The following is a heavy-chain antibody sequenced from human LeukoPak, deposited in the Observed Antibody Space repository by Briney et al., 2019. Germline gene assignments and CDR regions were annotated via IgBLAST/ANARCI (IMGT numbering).Heavy chain of an antibody. CDR1: GYTFTGYY. D-gene: IGHD1-26*01. Sequence: GASVKVSCKASGYTFTGYYMHWVRQAPGQRLEWMGWINPNSGGTNYAQKFQGRVTMTRDTSISTAYMELSRLRSDDTAVYYCARGKQWELGWFDPWGQGTLVAVSS. CDR2: INPNSGGT. V-gene: IGHV1-2*02. J-gene: IGHJ5*02. CDR3: ARGKQWELGWFDP.